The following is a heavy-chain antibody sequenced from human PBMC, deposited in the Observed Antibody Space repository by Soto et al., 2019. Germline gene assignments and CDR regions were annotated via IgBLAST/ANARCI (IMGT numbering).Heavy chain of an antibody. J-gene: IGHJ6*03. CDR1: GGSVSSGSYY. D-gene: IGHD5-12*01. CDR3: ARDASGYDLYYYMDV. Sequence: SETLSLTCTVSGGSVSSGSYYWSWIRQPPGKGLEWIGYIYYSGSTNYNPSLKSRVTISVDTSKNQFSLKLSSVTAADTAVYYCARDASGYDLYYYMDVWGKGTTVTVSS. V-gene: IGHV4-61*01. CDR2: IYYSGST.